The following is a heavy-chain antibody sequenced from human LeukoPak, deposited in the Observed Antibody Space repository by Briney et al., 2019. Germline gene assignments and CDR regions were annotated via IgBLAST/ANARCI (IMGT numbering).Heavy chain of an antibody. CDR1: GYTSTNYG. Sequence: ASVKVSCKASGYTSTNYGISWVRQAPGQGLEWMGWISANNGNRNYALKLQDRVSMTTDTSTSTAYMELRSLRSDDTAVYYCARQGYGGHSRGAADYWGQGTLVTVSS. J-gene: IGHJ4*02. CDR3: ARQGYGGHSRGAADY. D-gene: IGHD4-23*01. V-gene: IGHV1-18*01. CDR2: ISANNGNR.